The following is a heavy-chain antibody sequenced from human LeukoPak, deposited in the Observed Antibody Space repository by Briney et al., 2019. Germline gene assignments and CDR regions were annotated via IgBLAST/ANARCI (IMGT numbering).Heavy chain of an antibody. CDR3: ARDLINDY. V-gene: IGHV3-48*01. CDR1: GFTFSSYG. CDR2: ISSSSSTI. Sequence: PGGSLRLSCAASGFTFSSYGMHWVRQAPGKGLEWVSYISSSSSTIYYADSVKGRFTISRDNAKNSLYLQMNSLRAEDTAVYYCARDLINDYWGQGTLVTVSS. D-gene: IGHD3-16*01. J-gene: IGHJ4*02.